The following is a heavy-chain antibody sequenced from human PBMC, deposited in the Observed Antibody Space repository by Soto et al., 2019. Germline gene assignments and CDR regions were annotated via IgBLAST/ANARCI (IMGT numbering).Heavy chain of an antibody. CDR1: GGSFSGYY. D-gene: IGHD1-26*01. Sequence: SETLSLTCAVYGGSFSGYYWSWIRQPPGKGLEWIGEINHSGSTNYNPSLKSRVTISVDTSKNQFPLKLSSVTAADTAVYYCARIDPPLLATESYSYMDVWGQGTTVTVSS. CDR3: ARIDPPLLATESYSYMDV. CDR2: INHSGST. J-gene: IGHJ6*03. V-gene: IGHV4-34*01.